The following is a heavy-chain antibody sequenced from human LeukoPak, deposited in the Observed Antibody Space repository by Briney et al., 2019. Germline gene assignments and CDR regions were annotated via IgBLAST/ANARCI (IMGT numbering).Heavy chain of an antibody. J-gene: IGHJ4*02. D-gene: IGHD6-19*01. V-gene: IGHV3-7*01. CDR1: GFTFSSYW. Sequence: GGSLRLSCAASGFTFSSYWVSWVRQAPGKGLEWVANIKQDGSEKYYVDSVKGRFTISRDNAKNPLYLQMNSLRAEDTAVYYCARDSHGEQWLVEGLDYWGQGTLVTVSS. CDR2: IKQDGSEK. CDR3: ARDSHGEQWLVEGLDY.